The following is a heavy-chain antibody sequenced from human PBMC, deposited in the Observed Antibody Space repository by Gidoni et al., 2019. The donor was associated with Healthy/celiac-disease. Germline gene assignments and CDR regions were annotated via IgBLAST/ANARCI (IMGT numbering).Heavy chain of an antibody. CDR2: IIPVFGTA. V-gene: IGHV1-69*01. D-gene: IGHD2-15*01. CDR1: GGTFSSYA. J-gene: IGHJ2*01. CDR3: ARGGNWYFDL. Sequence: VQLQQSGAEVKKPGSSVQVSCKPCGGTFSSYAISWVRQAPGQGLEWIGGIIPVFGTANYAQEFQGRVRSTKDESTSAAYMEVKSLRTEDTAVYYGARGGNWYFDLWGRGTLVTVSS.